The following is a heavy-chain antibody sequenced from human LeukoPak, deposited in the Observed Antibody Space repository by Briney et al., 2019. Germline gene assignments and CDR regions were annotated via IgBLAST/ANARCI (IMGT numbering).Heavy chain of an antibody. CDR1: GNSFTGYW. Sequence: GESLKISCKGSGNSFTGYWIGWVRQLPGKGLEWMGIIYPDDSDVRYSPSFQGQVTISADKSISTAYLQWSSLKASDTATYYCARTLDYYYYMDVWGKGTTVTVSS. V-gene: IGHV5-51*01. CDR2: IYPDDSDV. CDR3: ARTLDYYYYMDV. J-gene: IGHJ6*03.